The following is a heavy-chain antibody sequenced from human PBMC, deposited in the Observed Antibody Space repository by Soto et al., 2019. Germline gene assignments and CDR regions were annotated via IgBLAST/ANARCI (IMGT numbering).Heavy chain of an antibody. Sequence: ASVKVSCKASGYTFTNYAMHWVRRAPGQRLEWMGWINAGNGNTKYSQKFQGRVTITRDTSASTAYMELSSLRSDDTAVYYCAGGRVTPALRVFDMGGKGKMAT. V-gene: IGHV1-3*01. CDR1: GYTFTNYA. J-gene: IGHJ3*02. D-gene: IGHD2-21*02. CDR2: INAGNGNT. CDR3: AGGRVTPALRVFDM.